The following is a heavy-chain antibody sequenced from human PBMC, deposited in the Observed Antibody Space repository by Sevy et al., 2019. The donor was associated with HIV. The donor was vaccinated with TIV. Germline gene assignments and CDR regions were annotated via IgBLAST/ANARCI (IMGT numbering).Heavy chain of an antibody. CDR2: ISDYNGNT. CDR3: ARGNYYYDSSGYSAPFDY. J-gene: IGHJ4*02. V-gene: IGHV1-18*01. CDR1: GYTFTSYG. Sequence: ASVKVSCKASGYTFTSYGISWVRQAPGQGLEWMGWISDYNGNTNYAQKLQGRVTMTTDTSTSTAYMELRSLRSDDTVVYYCARGNYYYDSSGYSAPFDYWGQGTLVTVSS. D-gene: IGHD3-22*01.